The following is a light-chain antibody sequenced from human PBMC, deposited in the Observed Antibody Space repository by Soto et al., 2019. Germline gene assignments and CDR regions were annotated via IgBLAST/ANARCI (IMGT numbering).Light chain of an antibody. Sequence: QAVVTQEPSLTVSPGGTVTLTCASSTGTVISGNYPTWLQQKPGQAPRALIYSTISKHSWTSARFSGSLLGGKAALTLSGVQPEDEADYYCLLYYGGAWVFGGGTKVTVL. CDR3: LLYYGGAWV. CDR2: STI. J-gene: IGLJ3*02. V-gene: IGLV7-43*01. CDR1: TGTVISGNY.